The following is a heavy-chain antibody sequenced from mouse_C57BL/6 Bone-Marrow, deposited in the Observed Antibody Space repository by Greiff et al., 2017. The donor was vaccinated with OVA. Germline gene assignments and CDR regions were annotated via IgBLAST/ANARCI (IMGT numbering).Heavy chain of an antibody. CDR1: GYTFTDYY. Sequence: EVQLQQSGPELVKPGASVKMSCKASGYTFTDYYMHWVKQSPGKSLEWLGYIYPNNGGTDYNQKFKGKATLTVDKSSSTAYMELRSLTSEDSAVYSCARESSWDYYWGQGTTLTVSS. CDR2: IYPNNGGT. V-gene: IGHV1-34*01. D-gene: IGHD4-1*01. CDR3: ARESSWDYY. J-gene: IGHJ2*01.